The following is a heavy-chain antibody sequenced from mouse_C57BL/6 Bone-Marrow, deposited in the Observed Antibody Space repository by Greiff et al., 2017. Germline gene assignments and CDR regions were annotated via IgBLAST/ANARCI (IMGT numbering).Heavy chain of an antibody. J-gene: IGHJ1*03. CDR1: GYAFSSSW. CDR2: IYPGDGDT. V-gene: IGHV1-82*01. Sequence: QVTLNESGPELVKPGASVKISCKASGYAFSSSWMNWVKQRPGKGLEWIGRIYPGDGDTNYNGKFKGKATLTADKSSSSAYMQLSSLTSEDSAVYFCGYFDVWGTGTTVTVSS. CDR3: GYFDV.